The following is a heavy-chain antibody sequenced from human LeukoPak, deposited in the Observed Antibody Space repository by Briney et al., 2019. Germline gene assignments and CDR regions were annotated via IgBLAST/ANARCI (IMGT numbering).Heavy chain of an antibody. V-gene: IGHV4-59*12. D-gene: IGHD6-19*01. J-gene: IGHJ4*02. CDR1: GGSISSYY. Sequence: ASETLSLTCTVSGGSISSYYWSWIRQPPGKGLEWIGYIYHSGSTYYNPSLKSRVTISVDRSKNQFSLKLSSVTAADTAVYYCASNNLIAVAGAYFDYWGQGTLVTVSS. CDR3: ASNNLIAVAGAYFDY. CDR2: IYHSGST.